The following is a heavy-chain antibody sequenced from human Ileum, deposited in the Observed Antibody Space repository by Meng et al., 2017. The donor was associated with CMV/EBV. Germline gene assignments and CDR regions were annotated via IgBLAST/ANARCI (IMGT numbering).Heavy chain of an antibody. V-gene: IGHV3-48*04. J-gene: IGHJ6*02. CDR3: ARRPRTQGPFKTPNNYYYGMDV. CDR2: ISSSGSTI. CDR1: GFTFSSYW. Sequence: GESLKISCAASGFTFSSYWMSWVRQAPGKGLEWVSYISSSGSTIYYADSVKGRFTISRDNAKNSLYLQMNSLRAEDTAVYYCARRPRTQGPFKTPNNYYYGMDVWGQGTTVTVSS. D-gene: IGHD2-15*01.